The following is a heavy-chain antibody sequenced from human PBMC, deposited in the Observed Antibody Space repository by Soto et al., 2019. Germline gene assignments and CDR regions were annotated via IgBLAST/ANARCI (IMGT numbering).Heavy chain of an antibody. J-gene: IGHJ5*02. V-gene: IGHV1-18*01. CDR2: ISAYNGNT. CDR1: GYTFTSYG. CDR3: AREGYSSGWYGSNWFDP. Sequence: QVQLVQSGAEVKKPGASVKVSCKASGYTFTSYGISWVRQAPGQGLEWMGWISAYNGNTNYAQKLQGRVTMTTDTSTSKGYMELRSLRSDDTAVYYCAREGYSSGWYGSNWFDPWGQGTLVTVSS. D-gene: IGHD6-19*01.